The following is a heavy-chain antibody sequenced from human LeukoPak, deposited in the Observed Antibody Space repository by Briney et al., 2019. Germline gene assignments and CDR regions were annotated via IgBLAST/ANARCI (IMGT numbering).Heavy chain of an antibody. CDR2: INPNSGGT. D-gene: IGHD2-15*01. V-gene: IGHV1-2*02. CDR1: GYTFTGYY. J-gene: IGHJ5*02. CDR3: ARDREYCSGGSCYGGYNWFDP. Sequence: ASVKVSFKASGYTFTGYYMHWVRQAPGQGLEWLGWINPNSGGTNYAHKFQGRVTMTRDTSISTAYMELSRLRSDDTAVYYCARDREYCSGGSCYGGYNWFDPWGQGTVDTVSS.